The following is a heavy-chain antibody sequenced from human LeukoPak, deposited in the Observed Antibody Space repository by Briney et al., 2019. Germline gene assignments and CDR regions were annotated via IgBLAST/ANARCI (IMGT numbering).Heavy chain of an antibody. CDR3: ARDGDGGNSDY. Sequence: ASVKVSCKASGGTFSSYAISWVRQAPGQGLEWMGRIIPILGIANYAQKFQGRVTITADKSTSTAYMELSSLRSEDTAVYYCARDGDGGNSDYWGQGTLVTVSS. D-gene: IGHD4-23*01. V-gene: IGHV1-69*04. CDR2: IIPILGIA. J-gene: IGHJ4*02. CDR1: GGTFSSYA.